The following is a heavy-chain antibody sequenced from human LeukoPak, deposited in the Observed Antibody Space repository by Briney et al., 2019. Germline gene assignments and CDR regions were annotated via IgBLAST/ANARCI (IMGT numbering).Heavy chain of an antibody. CDR2: VSGSAGRT. V-gene: IGHV3-23*01. CDR1: GFTFSSYA. J-gene: IGHJ6*03. D-gene: IGHD2-8*01. Sequence: PGGSLRLSCAASGFTFSSYAMTWVRQAPGKGLEWVSTVSGSAGRTDYADSVKGRFTISRDNLKNTLYLQMNSLRAEDTAVYYCAKDRGHCVNGVCHNYYYMDVWGKGTTVTVPS. CDR3: AKDRGHCVNGVCHNYYYMDV.